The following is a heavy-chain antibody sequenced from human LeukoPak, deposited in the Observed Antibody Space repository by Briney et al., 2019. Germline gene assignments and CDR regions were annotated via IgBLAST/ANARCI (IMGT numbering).Heavy chain of an antibody. CDR2: IIPIFGTA. D-gene: IGHD3-3*01. CDR1: GGTFSSYA. J-gene: IGHJ3*02. V-gene: IGHV1-69*13. CDR3: ARDPQYYDFWSGYFAFDI. Sequence: SVKVSCKASGGTFSSYAISWVRQAPGQGLEWMGGIIPIFGTANYAQKFQGRVTITADESTSTAYMELSSLRSEDTAVYYCARDPQYYDFWSGYFAFDIWGQGTMVTVSS.